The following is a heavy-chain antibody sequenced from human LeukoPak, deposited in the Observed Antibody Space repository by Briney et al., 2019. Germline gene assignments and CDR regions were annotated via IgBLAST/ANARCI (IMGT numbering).Heavy chain of an antibody. CDR3: AREMATHPAAFDI. Sequence: PSETLSLTCTVSGGSISSSSYYWGWIRQPPGKGLEWIGSIYYSGSTYYNPSLKSRVTISVDTSKNQFSLKLSSVTAADTAVYYCAREMATHPAAFDIWGQGTMVTVSS. CDR2: IYYSGST. V-gene: IGHV4-39*07. D-gene: IGHD5-24*01. J-gene: IGHJ3*02. CDR1: GGSISSSSYY.